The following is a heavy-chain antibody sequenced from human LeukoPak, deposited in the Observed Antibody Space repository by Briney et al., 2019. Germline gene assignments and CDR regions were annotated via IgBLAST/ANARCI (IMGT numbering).Heavy chain of an antibody. J-gene: IGHJ4*02. V-gene: IGHV1-69*05. CDR3: ARTNPLQGPKRGGPWGYYFDY. CDR2: IIPIFGTA. D-gene: IGHD2-15*01. CDR1: GGTFSSYA. Sequence: SVKVSCKASGGTFSSYAISWVRQAPGQGLEWMGGIIPIFGTANYAQKFQGRVTITTDESTSTAYMELSSLRSEDTAVYYCARTNPLQGPKRGGPWGYYFDYWGQGTLVTVSS.